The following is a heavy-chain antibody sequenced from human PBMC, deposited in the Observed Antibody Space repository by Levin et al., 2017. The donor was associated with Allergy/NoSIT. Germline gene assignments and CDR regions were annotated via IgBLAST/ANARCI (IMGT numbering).Heavy chain of an antibody. CDR1: VIKPTCGG. J-gene: IGHJ6*02. CDR3: ARDITLSGMDG. CDR2: IWYDGSKK. D-gene: IGHD1-20*01. V-gene: IGHV3-33*01. Sequence: GGSLRLSCAAXVIKPTCGGVPVGRPPAGKGLEWVAAIWYDGSKKYFADSVKGRFTISRDNSRNTVFLQMNSLRAEDTAVYYCARDITLSGMDGWGQGTTVTVSS.